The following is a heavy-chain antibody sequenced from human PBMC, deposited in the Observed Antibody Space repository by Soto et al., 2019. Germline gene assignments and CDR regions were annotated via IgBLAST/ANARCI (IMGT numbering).Heavy chain of an antibody. Sequence: GASVKVSCKASGGTFSSYAISWVRQAPGQGLEWMGGIIPIFGTANYAQKFQGRVTITADESTSTAYMELSSLRSEDTAVYYCARGRPPPYGDYGQWEYYFDYWGQGTLVTVSS. CDR2: IIPIFGTA. V-gene: IGHV1-69*13. J-gene: IGHJ4*02. CDR3: ARGRPPPYGDYGQWEYYFDY. CDR1: GGTFSSYA. D-gene: IGHD4-17*01.